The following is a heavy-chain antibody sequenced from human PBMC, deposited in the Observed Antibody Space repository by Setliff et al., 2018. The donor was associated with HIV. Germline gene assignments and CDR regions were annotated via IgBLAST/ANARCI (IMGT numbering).Heavy chain of an antibody. CDR2: INAGNGNT. CDR3: ARDIDRGAAAIYGMDV. J-gene: IGHJ6*02. Sequence: ASVKVSCKASGYTFTNSAMNWVRQAPGQRLEWMGWINAGNGNTKYSQKFQGRVTITRDTSASTAYMELSSLRSEDTAVYYCARDIDRGAAAIYGMDVWGQGTTVTVSS. D-gene: IGHD2-15*01. V-gene: IGHV1-3*01. CDR1: GYTFTNSA.